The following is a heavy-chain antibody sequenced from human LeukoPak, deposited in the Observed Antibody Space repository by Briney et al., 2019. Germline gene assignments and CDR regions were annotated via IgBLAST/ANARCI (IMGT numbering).Heavy chain of an antibody. CDR2: INPSGGST. V-gene: IGHV1-46*01. CDR1: GYTFTSYY. J-gene: IGHJ6*02. CDR3: ARVPPRDYDFWSGYLGGYGMDV. D-gene: IGHD3-3*01. Sequence: ASVKVSCKASGYTFTSYYMHWVRQAPGQGLEWMGIINPSGGSTSYAQKLQGRVTMTTDTSTSTAYMELRSLRSDDTAVYYCARVPPRDYDFWSGYLGGYGMDVWGQGTTVTVSS.